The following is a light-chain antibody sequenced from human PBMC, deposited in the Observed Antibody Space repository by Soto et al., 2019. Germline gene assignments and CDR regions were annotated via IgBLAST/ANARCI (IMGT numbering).Light chain of an antibody. CDR2: GAS. CDR3: QQYGSSPPGVT. Sequence: EIVLTQSPGTLSLSPGERATLSCRASQSVSSSYLAWYQQKPGQAPSLLIYGASSRATGIPDRFSGSGSGTDFTLTISRLEPEDFAVYYCQQYGSSPPGVTFGPGTKVDIK. CDR1: QSVSSSY. V-gene: IGKV3-20*01. J-gene: IGKJ3*01.